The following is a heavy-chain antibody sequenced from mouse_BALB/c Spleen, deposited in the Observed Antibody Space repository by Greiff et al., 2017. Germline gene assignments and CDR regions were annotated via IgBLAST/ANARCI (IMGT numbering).Heavy chain of an antibody. Sequence: VKLMESGPGLVAPSQCLSITCTVSGFSLTSYGVRWVRQPPGKGLEWLGVICGDGSTNYHSALISSLSISKDNTKSQVFLKLNSLQTDDTATYYCAKCYNGSYPYYFDDWGQGTTLTVSA. V-gene: IGHV2-3*01. CDR1: GFSLTSYG. J-gene: IGHJ2*01. D-gene: IGHD2-1*01. CDR2: ICGDGST. CDR3: AKCYNGSYPYYFDD.